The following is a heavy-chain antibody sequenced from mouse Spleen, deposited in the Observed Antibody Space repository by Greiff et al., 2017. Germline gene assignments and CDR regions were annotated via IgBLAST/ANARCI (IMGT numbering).Heavy chain of an antibody. Sequence: VQLQQSGPVLVKPGASVKMSCKASGYTFTDYYMNWVKQSHGKSLEWIGVINPYNGGTSYNQKFKGKATLTVDKSSSTAYMELNSLTSEDSAVYYCARGGTTVVEEAWFAYWGQGTLVTVSA. J-gene: IGHJ3*01. CDR2: INPYNGGT. CDR3: ARGGTTVVEEAWFAY. D-gene: IGHD1-1*01. V-gene: IGHV1-19*01. CDR1: GYTFTDYY.